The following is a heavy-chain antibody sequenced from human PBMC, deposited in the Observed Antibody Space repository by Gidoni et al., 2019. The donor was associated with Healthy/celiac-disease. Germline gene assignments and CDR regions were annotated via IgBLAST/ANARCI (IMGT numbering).Heavy chain of an antibody. CDR2: IYSGGST. V-gene: IGHV3-53*01. J-gene: IGHJ3*02. CDR1: GFTVSSSD. Sequence: VQLVESGGGLIQPGGSLRLSCAASGFTVSSSDMSWVRQAPGKGLEWVSVIYSGGSTYYADSVKGRFTISRDNSKNTLYLQMNSLRAEDTAVYYCARGLAYYYDSSGYSAHAFDIWGQGTMVTVSS. D-gene: IGHD3-22*01. CDR3: ARGLAYYYDSSGYSAHAFDI.